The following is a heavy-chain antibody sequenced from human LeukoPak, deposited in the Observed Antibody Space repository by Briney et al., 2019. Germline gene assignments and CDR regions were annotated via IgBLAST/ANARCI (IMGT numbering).Heavy chain of an antibody. CDR1: GFTFTTYT. Sequence: ASVKVSCKTSGFTFTTYTMHWVRQAPGQRLECMGWINAANGNTQYSQKFQGRVTITRDTSASTAYMELSSLRSEDTAVYYCARGAPIRVAVAATFDPWGQGTLVTVSS. CDR3: ARGAPIRVAVAATFDP. V-gene: IGHV1-3*01. CDR2: INAANGNT. D-gene: IGHD6-19*01. J-gene: IGHJ5*02.